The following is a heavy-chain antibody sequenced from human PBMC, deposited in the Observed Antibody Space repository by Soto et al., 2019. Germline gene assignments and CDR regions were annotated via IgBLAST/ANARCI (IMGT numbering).Heavy chain of an antibody. V-gene: IGHV3-7*01. CDR2: IKQDGSEK. D-gene: IGHD3-9*01. Sequence: EVQLVESGGGLVQPGGSLRLSCAASGFTFSSYWMSWVRQAPGKGLEWVANIKQDGSEKYYVDSVKGRFTISRDNAKNSLYLQKNSLRAEDTAVYCCARDRGYHYCDILTSGAFDIWGQGTMVTVSS. CDR3: ARDRGYHYCDILTSGAFDI. J-gene: IGHJ3*02. CDR1: GFTFSSYW.